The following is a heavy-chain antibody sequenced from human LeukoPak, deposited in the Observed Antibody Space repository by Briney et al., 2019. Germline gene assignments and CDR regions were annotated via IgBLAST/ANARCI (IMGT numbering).Heavy chain of an antibody. D-gene: IGHD2-21*02. V-gene: IGHV3-23*01. Sequence: PGGSLRLSCAASGFTFSSYAMSWVRQAPGKGLEWVSAISGSGGSTYYADSVKGRFTISRDNSKNTLYLQMNSLRAEDTVVYYCAKDWWGGDCGGDCYSSFDYWGQGTLVTVSS. CDR2: ISGSGGST. CDR3: AKDWWGGDCGGDCYSSFDY. J-gene: IGHJ4*02. CDR1: GFTFSSYA.